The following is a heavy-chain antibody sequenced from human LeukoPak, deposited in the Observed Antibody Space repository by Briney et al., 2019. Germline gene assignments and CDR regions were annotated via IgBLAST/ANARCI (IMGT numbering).Heavy chain of an antibody. CDR2: VSGSGSTT. D-gene: IGHD1-1*01. Sequence: GGTLRLSCAASGFTFNTYGMNWVRQAPGKGLEWVSAVSGSGSTTYYARSVKGRFTVSRDNSKNTLYLQMNSLRAEDTAVYYCVRYGRRANDQPFDVWGQGTMVTVSS. CDR3: VRYGRRANDQPFDV. J-gene: IGHJ3*01. V-gene: IGHV3-23*01. CDR1: GFTFNTYG.